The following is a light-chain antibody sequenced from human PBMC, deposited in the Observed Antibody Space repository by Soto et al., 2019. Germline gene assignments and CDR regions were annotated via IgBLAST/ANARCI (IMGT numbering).Light chain of an antibody. J-gene: IGKJ1*01. V-gene: IGKV1-17*01. CDR1: QDIRDN. CDR2: AAP. CDR3: LQHNDYSRT. Sequence: DIQMTQSPSSLSASVGDRVTITCRASQDIRDNLGWYQQKPGKAPKRLIYAAPSLQSGVPSRFRGAGSGTEFTLSIASLQPEDFATYYCLQHNDYSRTFGKGNKVEIK.